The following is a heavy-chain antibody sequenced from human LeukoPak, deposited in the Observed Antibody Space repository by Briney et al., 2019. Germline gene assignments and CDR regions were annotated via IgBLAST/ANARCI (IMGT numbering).Heavy chain of an antibody. CDR1: GYTFTSYY. J-gene: IGHJ4*02. Sequence: PGASVKVSCKASGYTFTSYYMHWVRQAPGQGLEWMGWINTNTGNPTYAQGFTGRFVFSLDTSVSTAYLQISSLKAEDTAVYYCARVLGLGGYSYGIGYWGQGTLVTVSS. CDR3: ARVLGLGGYSYGIGY. D-gene: IGHD5-18*01. CDR2: INTNTGNP. V-gene: IGHV7-4-1*02.